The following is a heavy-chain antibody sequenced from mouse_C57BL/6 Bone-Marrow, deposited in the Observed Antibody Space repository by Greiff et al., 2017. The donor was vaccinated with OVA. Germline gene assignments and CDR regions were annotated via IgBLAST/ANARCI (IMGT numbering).Heavy chain of an antibody. J-gene: IGHJ1*03. Sequence: QVQLQQPGAELVRPGSSVKLSCKASGYTFTSYWMHWVKQRPIQGLEWIGNIDPSDSETHYNQKFKDKATLTVDKSSSTAYMQLSSLTSEDSAVYYCARGDSYGSIWYFDVWGTGTTVTVSS. V-gene: IGHV1-52*01. CDR2: IDPSDSET. D-gene: IGHD1-1*01. CDR1: GYTFTSYW. CDR3: ARGDSYGSIWYFDV.